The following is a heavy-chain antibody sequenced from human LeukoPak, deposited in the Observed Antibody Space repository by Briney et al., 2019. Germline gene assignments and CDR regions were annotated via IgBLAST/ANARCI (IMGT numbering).Heavy chain of an antibody. J-gene: IGHJ5*02. CDR2: IKQDGSEK. D-gene: IGHD2-15*01. Sequence: GGSLRLSCAASGFTFSSYGMHWVRQAPGKGLEWVANIKQDGSEKYYVDSVKGRFTISRDNAKNSLYLQMNSLRAEDTAVYYCARESVGYCSGGSCYGLDPWGQGTLVTVSS. CDR3: ARESVGYCSGGSCYGLDP. V-gene: IGHV3-7*01. CDR1: GFTFSSYG.